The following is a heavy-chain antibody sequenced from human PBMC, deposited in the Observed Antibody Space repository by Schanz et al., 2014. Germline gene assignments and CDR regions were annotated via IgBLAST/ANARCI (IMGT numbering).Heavy chain of an antibody. CDR1: GFTFSSYA. J-gene: IGHJ6*02. Sequence: VRVVESGGGLVQPGGSLRLSCAASGFTFSSYAMSWVRQAPGKGLEWVSAISNNGGDTYYAVSVKGRFTISRDNSKNTVYVQMNSLRAEDTAVYYCARGNYGMDVWGQGTTVTVSS. V-gene: IGHV3-23*04. CDR3: ARGNYGMDV. CDR2: ISNNGGDT.